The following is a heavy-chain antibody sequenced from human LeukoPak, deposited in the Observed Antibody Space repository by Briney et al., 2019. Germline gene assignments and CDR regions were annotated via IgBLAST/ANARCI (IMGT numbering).Heavy chain of an antibody. J-gene: IGHJ5*02. CDR2: MYHSGIT. D-gene: IGHD3-10*01. CDR1: GYSINSAYY. V-gene: IGHV4-38-2*01. CDR3: ARVPPYGSGPYNWFDP. Sequence: PSETLSLTCAVSGYSINSAYYWGWIRQPPGKGLEWIASMYHSGITYYNSSLKSRVTMSVDTSKNQFSLKLSSVTAADTAVYYCARVPPYGSGPYNWFDPWGQGTLVTVSS.